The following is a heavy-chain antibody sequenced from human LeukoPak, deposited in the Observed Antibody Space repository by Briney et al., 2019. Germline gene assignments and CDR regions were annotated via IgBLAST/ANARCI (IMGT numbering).Heavy chain of an antibody. J-gene: IGHJ2*01. CDR2: INHSGST. CDR3: AGTPYCSGGSCYGLGYFDL. V-gene: IGHV4-34*01. Sequence: PSETLSLTCAVYGGSFSGYYWSWIRQPPGKGLEWIGEINHSGSTNYNPSLKSRVTISVDTSKNQFSLKLSSVTAADTAVYYCAGTPYCSGGSCYGLGYFDLWGRGTLVTVSS. CDR1: GGSFSGYY. D-gene: IGHD2-15*01.